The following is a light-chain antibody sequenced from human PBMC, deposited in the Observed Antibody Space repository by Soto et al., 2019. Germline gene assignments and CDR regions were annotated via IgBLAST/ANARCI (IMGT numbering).Light chain of an antibody. J-gene: IGLJ2*01. CDR1: SSNIGNNY. CDR3: GTWDSSLSAEV. V-gene: IGLV1-51*01. Sequence: QAVVTQPPSVSAAPGQKVTISCSGSSSNIGNNYVSWYQQLPGTAPKLLIYDNNKRPSGIPDRFSGSKSGTSATLGITGLQTGDEADYYCGTWDSSLSAEVFGGGTKLTV. CDR2: DNN.